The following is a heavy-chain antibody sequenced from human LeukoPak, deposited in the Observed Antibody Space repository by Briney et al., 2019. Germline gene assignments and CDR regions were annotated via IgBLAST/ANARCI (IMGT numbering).Heavy chain of an antibody. CDR3: ARDGVDIVVVPAAHPNWFDP. CDR2: INPNSGGT. V-gene: IGHV1-2*02. CDR1: GYTFTGYY. D-gene: IGHD2-2*01. J-gene: IGHJ5*02. Sequence: RASVKVSCKASGYTFTGYYMHWVRQAPGQGLEWMGWINPNSGGTNYAQKFQGRVTMTRDTSISTAYMELTRPRSEDTAVYYCARDGVDIVVVPAAHPNWFDPWGQGTLVTVSS.